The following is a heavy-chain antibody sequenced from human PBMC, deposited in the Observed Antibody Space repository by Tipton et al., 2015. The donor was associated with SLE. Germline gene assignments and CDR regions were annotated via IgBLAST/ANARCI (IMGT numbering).Heavy chain of an antibody. J-gene: IGHJ4*02. CDR2: ISYSGST. CDR1: GGSIDGYY. D-gene: IGHD3-22*01. CDR3: ARDEYRYDATGYHLLGHFDF. Sequence: TLSLTCTVSGGSIDGYYWSWIRQPPGKGLEWIGYISYSGSTNYNPSLKSRVTISVDTSKNQFSLKVSSVTAADTAVYYCARDEYRYDATGYHLLGHFDFWGQGTLVTVSS. V-gene: IGHV4-59*12.